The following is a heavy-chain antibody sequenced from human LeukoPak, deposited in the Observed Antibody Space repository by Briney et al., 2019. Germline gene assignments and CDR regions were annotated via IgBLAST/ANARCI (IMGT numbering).Heavy chain of an antibody. V-gene: IGHV3-53*01. CDR1: GFTVSSSY. D-gene: IGHD3-10*01. CDR3: ARGPPKAYGSGNYFDY. CDR2: IYSDETT. J-gene: IGHJ4*02. Sequence: GGSLRLSCAASGFTVSSSYMTWVRQAPGKGLEWVSIIYSDETTYYADSVKGRFTISRNNSKNTLYLQINSLRADDTAVYYCARGPPKAYGSGNYFDYWGPGTLVTVSS.